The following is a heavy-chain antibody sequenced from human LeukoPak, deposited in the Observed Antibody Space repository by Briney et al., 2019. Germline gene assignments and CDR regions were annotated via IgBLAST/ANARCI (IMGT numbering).Heavy chain of an antibody. V-gene: IGHV3-30*19. D-gene: IGHD3-16*01. J-gene: IGHJ4*02. CDR2: ISYDGSNK. Sequence: GGSLRLSCAASGFTFSTYGMHWVRQAPGKGLEWVAVISYDGSNKYYADSVKGRFTISRDNSKNTLYLQMNSLRAEDTAVYYCARRYDRFDWGQGTLVTVSS. CDR3: ARRYDRFD. CDR1: GFTFSTYG.